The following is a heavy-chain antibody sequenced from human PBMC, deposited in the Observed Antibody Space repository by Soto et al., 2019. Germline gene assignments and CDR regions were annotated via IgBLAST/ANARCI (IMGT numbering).Heavy chain of an antibody. J-gene: IGHJ4*02. D-gene: IGHD6-19*01. CDR3: ARYRHRSGWTYFDY. CDR2: MYDTGSA. Sequence: SETLSLTCTVSGGSISGYYWSWVRQPAGKGLEWLGRMYDTGSANYNPSLKSRVTMSIATSKNQLSLKLTSVTAADTAVYYCARYRHRSGWTYFDYWGQGSLVTVS. V-gene: IGHV4-4*07. CDR1: GGSISGYY.